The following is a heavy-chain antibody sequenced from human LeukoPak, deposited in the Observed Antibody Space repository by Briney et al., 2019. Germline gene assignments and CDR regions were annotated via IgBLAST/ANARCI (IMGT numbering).Heavy chain of an antibody. CDR3: AREWDYGDLRAFDI. CDR1: GGSISSYY. D-gene: IGHD4-17*01. CDR2: IYYSGST. J-gene: IGHJ3*02. Sequence: PSETLSLTCTVSGGSISSYYWSWIRQPPGKGLEWIGYIYYSGSTNSNPSLKSRVTLLLDTPKNQFSLKLSSVTAADTAVYYCAREWDYGDLRAFDIWGQGTKVTVSS. V-gene: IGHV4-59*01.